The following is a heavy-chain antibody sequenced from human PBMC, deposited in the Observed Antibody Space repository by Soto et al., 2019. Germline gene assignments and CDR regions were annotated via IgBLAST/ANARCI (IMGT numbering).Heavy chain of an antibody. J-gene: IGHJ4*02. CDR3: AKEDFRRFYDYVWGSYPTYYFDY. CDR2: ISGSGGST. D-gene: IGHD3-16*02. CDR1: GFTFSSYA. Sequence: LRRSCAASGFTFSSYAMSWVRQAPGKGLEWVSAISGSGGSTYYADSVKGRFTISRDNSKNTLYLQMNSLRAEDTAVYYCAKEDFRRFYDYVWGSYPTYYFDYWGQGTLVTVSS. V-gene: IGHV3-23*01.